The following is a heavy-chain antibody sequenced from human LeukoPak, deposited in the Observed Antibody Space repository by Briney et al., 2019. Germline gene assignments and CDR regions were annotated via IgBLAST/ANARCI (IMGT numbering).Heavy chain of an antibody. CDR3: ARDPNYGSGSYPWFDP. D-gene: IGHD3-10*01. V-gene: IGHV1-46*01. CDR2: INPSGGST. Sequence: ASVKVSCKASGYTFTSYYMYWVRQAPGQGLEWMGIINPSGGSTSYAQKFQGRVTMTTDTSTSTAYMELRSLRSDDTAVYYCARDPNYGSGSYPWFDPWGQGTLVTVSS. J-gene: IGHJ5*02. CDR1: GYTFTSYY.